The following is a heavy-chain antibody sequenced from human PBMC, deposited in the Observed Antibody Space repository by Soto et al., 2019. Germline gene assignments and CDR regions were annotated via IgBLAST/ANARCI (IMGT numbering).Heavy chain of an antibody. CDR1: GGTFSSYA. V-gene: IGHV1-69*13. CDR3: ASDRLEYSSSYWFDP. J-gene: IGHJ5*02. Sequence: SVKVSCKASGGTFSSYAISWVRQAPGQGLEWMGGIIPIFGTANYAQKFQGRVTITADESTSTAYMELSSLRSEDTAVYYCASDRLEYSSSYWFDPWGQGTLVTVSS. D-gene: IGHD6-6*01. CDR2: IIPIFGTA.